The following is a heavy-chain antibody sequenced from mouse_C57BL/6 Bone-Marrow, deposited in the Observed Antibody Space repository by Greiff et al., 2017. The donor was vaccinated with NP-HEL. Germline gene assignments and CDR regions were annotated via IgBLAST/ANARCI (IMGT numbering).Heavy chain of an antibody. CDR2: IYPGSGNT. Sequence: VQGVESGAELVRPGASVKLSCKASGYTFTDYYINWVKQRPGQGLEWIARIYPGSGNTYYNEKFKGKATLTAEKSSSTAYMQLSSLTSEDSAVYFCARRLYAMDYWGQGTSVTVSS. CDR1: GYTFTDYY. J-gene: IGHJ4*01. CDR3: ARRLYAMDY. D-gene: IGHD1-2*01. V-gene: IGHV1-76*01.